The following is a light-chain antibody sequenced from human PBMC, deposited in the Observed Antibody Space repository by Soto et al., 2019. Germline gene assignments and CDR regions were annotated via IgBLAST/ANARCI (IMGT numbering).Light chain of an antibody. Sequence: PGERVTLSCRASQSVSSSYLTWYQQKPGQAPRLLIYGASTRATSIPARFSGSGSGTDFTLTISSLQPEDFAVYYCQQYGGARWTFGQGTKVDIK. V-gene: IGKV3-20*01. CDR3: QQYGGARWT. J-gene: IGKJ1*01. CDR1: QSVSSSY. CDR2: GAS.